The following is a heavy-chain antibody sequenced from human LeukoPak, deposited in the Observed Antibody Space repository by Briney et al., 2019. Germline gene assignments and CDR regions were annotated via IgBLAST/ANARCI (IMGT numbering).Heavy chain of an antibody. D-gene: IGHD2-15*01. CDR1: GFTFSSYG. CDR3: AKEVGEWWDTGYFDY. CDR2: ISYDGSNK. Sequence: GGSLRLYCEASGFTFSSYGMHWVRQAPGKGLEWVAVISYDGSNKYYADSVKGRFIISGDNSKNTLYLQMNSLRAEDTAVYYCAKEVGEWWDTGYFDYWGQGTLVTVSS. V-gene: IGHV3-30*18. J-gene: IGHJ4*02.